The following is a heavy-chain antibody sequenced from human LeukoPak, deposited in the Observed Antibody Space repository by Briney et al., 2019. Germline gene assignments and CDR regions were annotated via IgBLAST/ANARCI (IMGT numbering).Heavy chain of an antibody. V-gene: IGHV3-30*04. J-gene: IGHJ4*02. CDR3: AKDGRPVARYYFDY. Sequence: GGSLRLSCAASGFTFSSYAMHWVRQAPGKGLEWVAVISYDGSNKYYADSVKGRFTISRDNSKNTLYLQMNSLRAEDTAVYYCAKDGRPVARYYFDYWGQGTLVTVSS. CDR2: ISYDGSNK. D-gene: IGHD6-19*01. CDR1: GFTFSSYA.